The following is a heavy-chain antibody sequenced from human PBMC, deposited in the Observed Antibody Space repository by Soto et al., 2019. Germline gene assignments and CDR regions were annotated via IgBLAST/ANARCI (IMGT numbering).Heavy chain of an antibody. CDR2: INAVNGNT. V-gene: IGHV1-3*05. CDR1: GYTFTGYA. CDR3: ARAVEVPADFDY. Sequence: QVQLVQSGAEEKKPGASVKVSCKASGYTFTGYAMHWVRQAPGQRLEWMGWINAVNGNTKYSQKFQDRVTITRDTSASTAYRELSSLRSEDAAVYYCARAVEVPADFDYWGQGTLVTVSS. J-gene: IGHJ4*02. D-gene: IGHD1-1*01.